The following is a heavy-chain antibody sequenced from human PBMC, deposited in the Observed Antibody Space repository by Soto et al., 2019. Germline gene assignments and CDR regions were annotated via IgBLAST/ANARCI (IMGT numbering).Heavy chain of an antibody. CDR2: IYYSGST. CDR1: GGSISNYY. V-gene: IGHV4-59*01. D-gene: IGHD3-22*01. J-gene: IGHJ4*02. Sequence: SETLSLTCTVSGGSISNYYWSWIRQPPGKGLEWIGYIYYSGSTNYNPSLKSRVTISVDMSKNQFSLKLTSVTAADTALYFCASAVINTVWFDFDSWCQGDPVTVSS. CDR3: ASAVINTVWFDFDS.